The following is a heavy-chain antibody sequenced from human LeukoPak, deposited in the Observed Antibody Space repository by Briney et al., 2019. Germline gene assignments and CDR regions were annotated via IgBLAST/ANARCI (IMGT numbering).Heavy chain of an antibody. V-gene: IGHV1-8*01. CDR2: MNPNSGNT. CDR1: GYTFTSYD. CDR3: ARAPYYYDSSPRDY. Sequence: ASVKVSCKASGYTFTSYDINWVRQATGQGLEWMGWMNPNSGNTGYAQKFQGRVTMTRDTSISTAYMELSRLRSDDTAVYYCARAPYYYDSSPRDYWGQGTLVTVSS. J-gene: IGHJ4*02. D-gene: IGHD3-22*01.